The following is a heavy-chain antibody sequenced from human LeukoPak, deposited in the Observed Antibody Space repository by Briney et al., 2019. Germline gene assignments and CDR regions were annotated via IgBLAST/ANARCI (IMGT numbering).Heavy chain of an antibody. J-gene: IGHJ5*02. V-gene: IGHV4-59*01. CDR2: IYFSGST. CDR1: GGSISSYY. Sequence: KPSETLSLTCTVAGGSISSYYWSWSRQPPGKGLEWIGYIYFSGSTNYNPSLKSRVTISVDTSKNQFSLKLSSVTAADTAVYYCARDPVATTGFDPWGQGTLVTVYS. CDR3: ARDPVATTGFDP. D-gene: IGHD5-12*01.